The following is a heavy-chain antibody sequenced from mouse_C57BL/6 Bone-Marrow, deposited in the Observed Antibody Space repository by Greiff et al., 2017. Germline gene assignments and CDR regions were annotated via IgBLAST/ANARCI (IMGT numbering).Heavy chain of an antibody. J-gene: IGHJ4*01. V-gene: IGHV14-4*01. CDR2: IDPENGGT. Sequence: VQLKEPGAELVRPGASVKLSCTASGFTITDDYMHWVKQRPVQGLEWIGWIDPENGGTDYTSKFQGKATITADTSSNTAYLQLSSLTSEDTAVYYCTTWYVAMDYWGQGTSVTVSS. CDR1: GFTITDDY. CDR3: TTWYVAMDY. D-gene: IGHD2-14*01.